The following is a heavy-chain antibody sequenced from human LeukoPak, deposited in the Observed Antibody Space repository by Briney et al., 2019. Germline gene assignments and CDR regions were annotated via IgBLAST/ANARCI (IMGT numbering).Heavy chain of an antibody. D-gene: IGHD3-10*01. V-gene: IGHV4-4*07. CDR2: IYASGHT. J-gene: IGHJ4*02. CDR1: VGSISTSY. CDR3: ARHRVGPLYGSGNSIAY. Sequence: SETLSLTCTVSVGSISTSYWSWIRQPAGKGLEWIGRIYASGHTNYNPSLKSRVITSVDASKNQFSLSLRSVTAADTAVYYCARHRVGPLYGSGNSIAYWGQGTLVTVSS.